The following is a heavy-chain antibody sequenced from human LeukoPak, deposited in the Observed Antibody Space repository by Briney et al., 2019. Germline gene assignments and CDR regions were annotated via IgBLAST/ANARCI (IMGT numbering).Heavy chain of an antibody. D-gene: IGHD2-15*01. Sequence: PSGTLSLTCAVSGGSISSSNWWSWVRQPPGKGLEWIGEIYHSGSTNYNPSLKSRVTISVDKSKNQFSLKLSSVTAADTAVYYCARDPVAGSSYYYYYGMDVWGKGTTVTVSS. CDR2: IYHSGST. J-gene: IGHJ6*04. CDR3: ARDPVAGSSYYYYYGMDV. V-gene: IGHV4-4*02. CDR1: GGSISSSNW.